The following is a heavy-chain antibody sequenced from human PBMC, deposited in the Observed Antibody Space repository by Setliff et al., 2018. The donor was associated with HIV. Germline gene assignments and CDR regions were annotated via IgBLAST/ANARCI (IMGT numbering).Heavy chain of an antibody. CDR1: GFSSYS. V-gene: IGHV3-48*01. J-gene: IGHJ4*02. CDR3: AGAGPLDNYDWYHFAF. Sequence: GGSLRLSCAASGFSSYSMNWVRQAPGKGLEWVSYISSSSSIIYYADSVKGRFTISRDNARNSLYLQMNSLRAEDTAVYYCAGAGPLDNYDWYHFAFGGQGTLVTVSS. D-gene: IGHD5-12*01. CDR2: ISSSSSII.